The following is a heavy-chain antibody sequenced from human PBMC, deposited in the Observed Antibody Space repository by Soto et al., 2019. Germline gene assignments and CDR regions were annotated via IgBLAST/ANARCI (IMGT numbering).Heavy chain of an antibody. D-gene: IGHD1-1*01. J-gene: IGHJ6*02. CDR2: GYYSGST. CDR1: GGSISSGGYY. V-gene: IGHV4-31*03. Sequence: PSEPLSLTCTVSGGSISSGGYYWSWIRQHPGKGLEWIGYGYYSGSTCYYPSLKSRVTISVDTSKNQLSLQLSSVTAADTAVYYWARGPEPPGLLPGPGMDGWGQGTTVTVPS. CDR3: ARGPEPPGLLPGPGMDG.